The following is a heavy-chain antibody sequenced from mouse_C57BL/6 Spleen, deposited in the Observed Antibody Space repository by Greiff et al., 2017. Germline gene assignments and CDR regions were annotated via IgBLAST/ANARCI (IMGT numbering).Heavy chain of an antibody. CDR1: GYTFTSYW. CDR2: IDPNSGGT. Sequence: QVQLQQPGAELVKPGASVKLSCKASGYTFTSYWMHWVKQRPGRGLEWIGRIDPNSGGTKYNEKFKSKATLTVDKPSSTAYMQLSSLTSEDSAVYYGARNEAYGSSYVYYAMDYWGQGTSVTVSS. J-gene: IGHJ4*01. V-gene: IGHV1-72*01. D-gene: IGHD1-1*01. CDR3: ARNEAYGSSYVYYAMDY.